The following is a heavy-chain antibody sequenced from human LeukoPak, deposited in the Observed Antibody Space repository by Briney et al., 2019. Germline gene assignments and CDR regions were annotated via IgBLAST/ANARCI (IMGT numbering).Heavy chain of an antibody. Sequence: SETLSLTCTVSGGSISSSYWSWIRQPAGKGLEWIGRISTSGSTNYKPSLKSRVTMSVDTSKNQFSLKLSSVTAADTAVYYCARAPFIQSDFGGTFDYWGQGTLVTVSS. CDR2: ISTSGST. V-gene: IGHV4-4*07. CDR3: ARAPFIQSDFGGTFDY. D-gene: IGHD4-23*01. J-gene: IGHJ4*02. CDR1: GGSISSSY.